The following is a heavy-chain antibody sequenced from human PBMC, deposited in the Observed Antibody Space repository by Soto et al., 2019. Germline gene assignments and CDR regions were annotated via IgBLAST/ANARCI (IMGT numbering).Heavy chain of an antibody. CDR3: ARGREVQRWTRLYAFDI. J-gene: IGHJ3*02. V-gene: IGHV1-69*13. CDR2: IIPIFGTA. CDR1: GGTFSSYT. D-gene: IGHD1-26*01. Sequence: SVKVSCKASGGTFSSYTISWVRQAPGQGLEWMGGIIPIFGTANYAQKFQGRVTITADESTSTAYMELSSLRSEDTAVYYCARGREVQRWTRLYAFDIWGQGTMVTVSS.